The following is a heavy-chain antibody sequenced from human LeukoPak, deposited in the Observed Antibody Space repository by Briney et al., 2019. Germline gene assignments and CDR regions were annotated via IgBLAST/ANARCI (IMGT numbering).Heavy chain of an antibody. CDR2: IYSGGST. CDR1: GFTVSSNY. V-gene: IGHV3-66*01. J-gene: IGHJ4*02. CDR3: ARGYFDSSGEFDY. Sequence: GGSLRLSCSASGFTVSSNYMSWVRQAPGKGLEWVSIIYSGGSTYYADSVKDRFTISRDNSKNTLYLQMNSLRAEDTAMYYCARGYFDSSGEFDYWGQGTLVTVSS. D-gene: IGHD3-22*01.